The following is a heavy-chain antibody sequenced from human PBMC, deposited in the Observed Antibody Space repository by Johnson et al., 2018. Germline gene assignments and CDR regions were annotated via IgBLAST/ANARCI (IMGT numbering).Heavy chain of an antibody. CDR3: TTADILWWFDYYYMDV. CDR2: ISGSGGST. J-gene: IGHJ6*03. Sequence: VQLVQSGGGLVQPGGSLRLSCAASGFTFSSYAMSWVRQAPGKGLEWVSAISGSGGSTYYADSVKGRFTISRDNSKNTLYLQMNSLRAEDTAVYYCTTADILWWFDYYYMDVWGKGTTVTVSS. CDR1: GFTFSSYA. V-gene: IGHV3-23*04. D-gene: IGHD2-21*01.